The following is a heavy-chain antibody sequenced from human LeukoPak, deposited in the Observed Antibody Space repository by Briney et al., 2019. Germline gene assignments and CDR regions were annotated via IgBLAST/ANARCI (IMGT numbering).Heavy chain of an antibody. CDR2: INPNSGGT. CDR3: ARVDHPGLADFWSGYMEDNWFDP. Sequence: GASVKDSCKASGYTFTGYYMHWVRQAPGQGLEWMGWINPNSGGTNYAQKFHGRVTMTRDTPISTAYMELSRLRSDDTAVYYCARVDHPGLADFWSGYMEDNWFDPWGQGTLVTVSS. D-gene: IGHD3-3*01. J-gene: IGHJ5*02. CDR1: GYTFTGYY. V-gene: IGHV1-2*02.